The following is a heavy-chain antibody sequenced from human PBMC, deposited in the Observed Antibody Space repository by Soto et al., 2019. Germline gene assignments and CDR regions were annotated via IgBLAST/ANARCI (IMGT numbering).Heavy chain of an antibody. J-gene: IGHJ4*02. V-gene: IGHV1-3*01. CDR2: INAGNGNT. CDR3: AILGTYYFDNSDNYFDF. D-gene: IGHD3-22*01. Sequence: ASVKVSCKASGYTLNRYYIHWVRQAPGQRLEWMGWINAGNGNTKFSQKFQGRVTITRDTSASTAYMELRGLKSEDTAVYYCAILGTYYFDNSDNYFDFWGQGTLVTVSS. CDR1: GYTLNRYY.